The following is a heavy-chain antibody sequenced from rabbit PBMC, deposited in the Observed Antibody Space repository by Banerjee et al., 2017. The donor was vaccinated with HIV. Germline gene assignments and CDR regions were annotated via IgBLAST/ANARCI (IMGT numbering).Heavy chain of an antibody. Sequence: QSLEESGGDLVKPGASLTLTCTASGFSFSSSYYMCWVRQAPGKGLEWIACIYAGSSGSTYYASWAKGRFTISKTSSTTVTLQMTSLTAADTATYFCARAAYAGGGFAWYFNLWGQGTLVTVS. J-gene: IGHJ4*01. CDR1: GFSFSSSYY. CDR2: IYAGSSGST. D-gene: IGHD8-1*01. CDR3: ARAAYAGGGFAWYFNL. V-gene: IGHV1S40*01.